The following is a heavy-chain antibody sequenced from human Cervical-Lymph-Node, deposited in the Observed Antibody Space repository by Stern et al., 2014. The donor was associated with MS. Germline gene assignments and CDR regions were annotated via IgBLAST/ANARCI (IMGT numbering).Heavy chain of an antibody. V-gene: IGHV4-59*08. J-gene: IGHJ4*02. Sequence: QVQLQESGPGLVKPSETLSLTCTVSAGSISSYYWSWIRQPPGKGLEWIGYIHYSGSINYNPSLKSRVNLSVDTPKNHFSLRLSSMTAADTAVYYCARHHLVPNYNFAYYFDYWGQGTLVTVSS. CDR1: AGSISSYY. CDR3: ARHHLVPNYNFAYYFDY. CDR2: IHYSGSI. D-gene: IGHD1-1*01.